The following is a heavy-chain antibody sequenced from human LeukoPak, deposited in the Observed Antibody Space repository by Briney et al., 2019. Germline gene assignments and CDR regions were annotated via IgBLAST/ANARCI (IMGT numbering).Heavy chain of an antibody. Sequence: SETLSLTCTVSGGSISSSSYYWGWIRQPPGKGLEWIGSIYYSGSTYYNPSLKSRVTISVDTSKNQFSLKLSPVTAADTAVYYCASPMVRGVISYWGQGTLVTVSS. J-gene: IGHJ4*02. CDR1: GGSISSSSYY. CDR3: ASPMVRGVISY. V-gene: IGHV4-39*01. CDR2: IYYSGST. D-gene: IGHD3-10*01.